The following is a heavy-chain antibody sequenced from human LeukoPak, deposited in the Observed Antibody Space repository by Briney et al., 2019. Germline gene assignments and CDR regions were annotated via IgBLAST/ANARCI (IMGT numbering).Heavy chain of an antibody. CDR2: IYVDGIEK. Sequence: QTGGSLRLSCAASGFTFGTSWMSWVRQAPGKGLEWLTNIYVDGIEKYYVGSVKGRFTISRDNAKNSLYLQMNSLRAEDTAVYYCARDRPDCSGGSCHHPFDYRGQGTLVTVSS. J-gene: IGHJ4*02. CDR3: ARDRPDCSGGSCHHPFDY. D-gene: IGHD2-15*01. CDR1: GFTFGTSW. V-gene: IGHV3-7*01.